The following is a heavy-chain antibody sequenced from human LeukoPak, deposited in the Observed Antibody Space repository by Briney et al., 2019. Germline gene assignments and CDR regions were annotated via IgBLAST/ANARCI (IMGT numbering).Heavy chain of an antibody. CDR1: GFTFIKAW. V-gene: IGHV3-15*01. D-gene: IGHD4-17*01. Sequence: GGSLRLSSAASGFTFIKAWMSWFRQAPGRGREGVGQIKSKTDGGTTDYAAPVKGRFTISRDDSKNSLYLLMNSLKTEDKAVYYCTTEDYGDYVPDYWGQGTLVTVSS. J-gene: IGHJ4*02. CDR2: IKSKTDGGTT. CDR3: TTEDYGDYVPDY.